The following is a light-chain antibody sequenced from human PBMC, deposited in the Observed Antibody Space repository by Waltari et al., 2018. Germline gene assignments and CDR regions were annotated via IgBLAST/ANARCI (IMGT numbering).Light chain of an antibody. CDR1: SGHSSNV. J-gene: IGLJ3*02. V-gene: IGLV4-69*01. CDR2: VNSDGSH. CDR3: QTGGHGTWV. Sequence: QLVLTQSPSASASLGASVKLTCTLSSGHSSNVVAWLQQRPAKGPRYLMKVNSDGSHSKGDEIPDRFSGSSSGAGRYLTISSLQSEDEADYYCQTGGHGTWVFGGGTKLTVL.